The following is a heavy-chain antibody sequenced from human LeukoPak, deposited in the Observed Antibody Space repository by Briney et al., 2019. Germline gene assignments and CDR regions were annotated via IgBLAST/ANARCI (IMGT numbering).Heavy chain of an antibody. CDR3: ASGGYYYGSGSPYYFDY. CDR1: GGSIINRSYY. D-gene: IGHD3-10*01. Sequence: SETLSLTCTVSGGSIINRSYYWDWIRQPPGKGLEWIGSIYYSGTTYYNPSLKSRVTISVDASKNQFSLKLSSVTAADTAVYYCASGGYYYGSGSPYYFDYWGQGTLVTVSS. V-gene: IGHV4-39*07. CDR2: IYYSGTT. J-gene: IGHJ4*02.